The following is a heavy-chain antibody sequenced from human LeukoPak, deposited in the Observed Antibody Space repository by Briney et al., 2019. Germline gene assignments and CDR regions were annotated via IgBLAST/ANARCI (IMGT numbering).Heavy chain of an antibody. V-gene: IGHV1-18*01. CDR1: GYTFTSYG. Sequence: ASVKVSCKASGYTFTSYGINWVRKAPGQGLEWMGWISAYSGNTNYAQKLQGRVTMTTDTSTSTAYMELRSLRSDDTAVYYCARDQLGGWDNWFDPWGQGTLVTVSS. D-gene: IGHD1-1*01. CDR3: ARDQLGGWDNWFDP. J-gene: IGHJ5*02. CDR2: ISAYSGNT.